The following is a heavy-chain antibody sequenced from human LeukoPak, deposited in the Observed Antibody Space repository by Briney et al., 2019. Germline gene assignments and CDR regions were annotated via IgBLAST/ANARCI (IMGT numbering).Heavy chain of an antibody. Sequence: PGGSLRLSCAASGFTFSSYSMNWVRQAPGKGLEWVSSISSSSSYIYYADSVKGRFTISRDNAKNSLYLQMNSLRAEDTAVYYCARAPPERRYFDWLLPTGDYYYYYMDVWGKGTTVTVSS. CDR3: ARAPPERRYFDWLLPTGDYYYYYMDV. D-gene: IGHD3-9*01. CDR2: ISSSSSYI. V-gene: IGHV3-21*01. CDR1: GFTFSSYS. J-gene: IGHJ6*03.